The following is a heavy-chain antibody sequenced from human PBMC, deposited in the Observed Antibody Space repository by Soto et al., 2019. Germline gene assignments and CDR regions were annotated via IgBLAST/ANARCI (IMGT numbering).Heavy chain of an antibody. CDR2: MNPNSGNT. V-gene: IGHV1-8*01. Sequence: QVQLVQSGAEVKKPGASVKVSCKASGYTFTSYDINWVRQATGQGLEWMGWMNPNSGNTGYAQKFQGRVTMTRNTSISTAYMELSSLRSEDTAVYYCASQPSNWNDVYYYYGIDVWGQGTTVTVSS. CDR3: ASQPSNWNDVYYYYGIDV. J-gene: IGHJ6*02. D-gene: IGHD1-1*01. CDR1: GYTFTSYD.